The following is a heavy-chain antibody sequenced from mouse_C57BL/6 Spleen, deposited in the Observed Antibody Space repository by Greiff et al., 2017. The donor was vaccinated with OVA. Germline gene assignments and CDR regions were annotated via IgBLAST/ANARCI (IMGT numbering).Heavy chain of an antibody. CDR2: ISYDGSN. D-gene: IGHD1-1*01. CDR1: GYSITSGYY. Sequence: DVKLQESGPGLVKPSQSLSLTCSVTGYSITSGYYWNWIRQFPGNQLEWMGYISYDGSNNYNPSLKNRISITRDTSKNQFFLKLNSVTTEDTATYYCASSSYDYFDYWGQGTTLTVSS. CDR3: ASSSYDYFDY. J-gene: IGHJ2*01. V-gene: IGHV3-6*01.